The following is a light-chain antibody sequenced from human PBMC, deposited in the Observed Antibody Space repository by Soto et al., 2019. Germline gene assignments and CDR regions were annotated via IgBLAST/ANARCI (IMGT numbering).Light chain of an antibody. V-gene: IGLV2-14*03. CDR2: DVS. CDR3: SSFTSILGL. Sequence: QSVLTQPASVSGSPGQSITISCTGAVSEVAGYTYVSWYQQHPGKGPKVIIYDVSNRPSGVSNRFSGSKSGTTASLTISGLQAEDEADYYCSSFTSILGLFGGGTTVTVL. J-gene: IGLJ2*01. CDR1: VSEVAGYTY.